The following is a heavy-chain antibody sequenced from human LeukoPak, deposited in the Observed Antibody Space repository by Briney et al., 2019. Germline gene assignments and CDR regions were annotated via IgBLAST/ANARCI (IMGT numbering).Heavy chain of an antibody. CDR1: GGSVSSSF. D-gene: IGHD4-17*01. J-gene: IGHJ3*02. Sequence: SETLSLTCSVSGGSVSSSFWSWIRQPPGKGLEWIGHIYYSGSTNYNPSLKSRVTISVDTSKNHFSLKATSVTAADTAVYYCARVGPTDDYGDSHDAFDIWGQGTLVAVSS. CDR2: IYYSGST. CDR3: ARVGPTDDYGDSHDAFDI. V-gene: IGHV4-59*02.